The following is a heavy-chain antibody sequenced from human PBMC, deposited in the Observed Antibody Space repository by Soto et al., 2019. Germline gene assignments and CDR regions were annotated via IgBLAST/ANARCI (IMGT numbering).Heavy chain of an antibody. D-gene: IGHD2-15*01. CDR2: ISYDGSNK. V-gene: IGHV3-30-3*01. CDR1: GFTFSRYA. Sequence: GGSLRLSCAASGFTFSRYAMHWVRQAPGKGLEWVAVISYDGSNKYYADSVKGRFTISRDNSKNTLYLQMNSLRAEDTAVDYCARDLSGRSGYCSGGSCYYYYYGMDVWGQGTTVTVSS. CDR3: ARDLSGRSGYCSGGSCYYYYYGMDV. J-gene: IGHJ6*02.